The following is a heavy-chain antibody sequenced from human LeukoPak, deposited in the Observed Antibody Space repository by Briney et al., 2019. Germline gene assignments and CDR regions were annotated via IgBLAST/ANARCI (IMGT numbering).Heavy chain of an antibody. J-gene: IGHJ4*02. Sequence: PGGSLRLSCAASGFTFSTFTMNWVRQAPGKGLEWVSSIISTGTTIYYADSVKGRFTISRDNAKNSLFLQMNSLRDEDTAVYYCARSASSDYWGQGTLVTVYS. D-gene: IGHD1-26*01. CDR2: IISTGTTI. CDR1: GFTFSTFT. CDR3: ARSASSDY. V-gene: IGHV3-48*02.